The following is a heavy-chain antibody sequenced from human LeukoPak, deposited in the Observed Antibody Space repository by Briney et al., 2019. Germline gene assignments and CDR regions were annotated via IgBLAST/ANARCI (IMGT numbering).Heavy chain of an antibody. CDR2: IIPIFGTA. Sequence: SVKVSCKASGYTFTSYGINWVRQAPGQGLEWMGGIIPIFGTANYAQKFQGRVTITADKSTSTAYMELSSLRSEDTAVYYCARGIAAVDAFDIWGQGTMVTVSS. J-gene: IGHJ3*02. D-gene: IGHD6-6*01. V-gene: IGHV1-69*06. CDR1: GYTFTSYG. CDR3: ARGIAAVDAFDI.